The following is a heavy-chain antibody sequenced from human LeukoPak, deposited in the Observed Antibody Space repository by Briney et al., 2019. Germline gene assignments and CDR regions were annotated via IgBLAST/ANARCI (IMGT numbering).Heavy chain of an antibody. D-gene: IGHD3-9*01. V-gene: IGHV3-13*01. J-gene: IGHJ4*02. CDR2: IGTAGDT. CDR1: GFTFSSYD. CDR3: ARGYDILTGDNYFDY. Sequence: GGSLRLSCAASGFTFSSYDMHWVRQATGKGLEWVSAIGTAGDTYYPGSVKGRFTISRESAKNSLYLQMNSLRAGDTAVYYCARGYDILTGDNYFDYWGQGTLLTVSS.